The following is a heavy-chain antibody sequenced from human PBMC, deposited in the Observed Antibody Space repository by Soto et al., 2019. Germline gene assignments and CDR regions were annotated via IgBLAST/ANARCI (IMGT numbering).Heavy chain of an antibody. V-gene: IGHV3-66*01. CDR1: GFSVSETY. Sequence: PGGSLRLSCAASGFSVSETYMSWVRQAPGKGLEWVSVIYSGGSTYYADSVKGRFTISRDNSKNTLYLQMNSLRAEDTAVYYCAREYSYGYYYYYAMDVWGQGTTVTVSS. J-gene: IGHJ6*02. CDR3: AREYSYGYYYYYAMDV. CDR2: IYSGGST. D-gene: IGHD5-18*01.